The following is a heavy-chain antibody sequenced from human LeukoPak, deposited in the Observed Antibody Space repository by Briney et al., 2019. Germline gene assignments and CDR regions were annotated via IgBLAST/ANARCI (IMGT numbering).Heavy chain of an antibody. V-gene: IGHV3-21*01. CDR2: ISSSSSYI. CDR3: ARAPLGYCSGGSCYDLDY. CDR1: GFTFSSYS. J-gene: IGHJ4*02. D-gene: IGHD2-15*01. Sequence: GGSLRLSCAASGFTFSSYSMNWVRQAPGKGLEWVSSISSSSSYIYYADSVKGRFTISRDNAKNSLYLQMNSLRVEDTAVYYCARAPLGYCSGGSCYDLDYWGQGTLVTVSS.